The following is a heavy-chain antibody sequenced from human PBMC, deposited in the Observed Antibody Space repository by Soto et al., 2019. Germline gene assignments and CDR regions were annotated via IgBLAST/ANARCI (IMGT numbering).Heavy chain of an antibody. CDR2: ISYDGSNK. D-gene: IGHD4-4*01. V-gene: IGHV3-30-3*01. J-gene: IGHJ4*02. Sequence: QVQLVDSVGGVFQPGRSLRLSCAASGFTFSRYAMYWFRQAPGKGLEWVAAISYDGSNKYYADPGKGRFTICGDNSKNKLYLQTNSLRAEDTVVYYCARVLSNYDTWGYWGQGTLVTVSS. CDR3: ARVLSNYDTWGY. CDR1: GFTFSRYA.